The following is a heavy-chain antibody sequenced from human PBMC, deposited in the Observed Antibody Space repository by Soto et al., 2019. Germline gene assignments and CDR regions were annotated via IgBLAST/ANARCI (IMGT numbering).Heavy chain of an antibody. CDR1: GFTFSTYW. Sequence: GGSLRLSCAASGFTFSTYWMHWIRQVPGKGLEWVSRINSDASHTYYADSVKGRFTISRDNAKNTLHLETNSLRAEDTAVDYCVSDGHCITASCYVNWFDPWGQGTLVTVSS. CDR3: VSDGHCITASCYVNWFDP. D-gene: IGHD2-2*01. CDR2: INSDASHT. V-gene: IGHV3-74*01. J-gene: IGHJ5*02.